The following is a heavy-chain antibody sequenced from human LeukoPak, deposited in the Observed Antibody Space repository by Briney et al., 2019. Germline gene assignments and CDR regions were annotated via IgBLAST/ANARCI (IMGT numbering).Heavy chain of an antibody. V-gene: IGHV3-30-3*01. J-gene: IGHJ4*02. D-gene: IGHD5/OR15-5a*01. Sequence: GRSLRLSCAASGVTFSSYAMHWVRQAPGKGLEWVAVISYDGSNKYYADSVKGRFTISRDNSKNTLYLQMNSLRAEDTAVYYCARGGEVVYDYWGQGTLVTVSS. CDR1: GVTFSSYA. CDR3: ARGGEVVYDY. CDR2: ISYDGSNK.